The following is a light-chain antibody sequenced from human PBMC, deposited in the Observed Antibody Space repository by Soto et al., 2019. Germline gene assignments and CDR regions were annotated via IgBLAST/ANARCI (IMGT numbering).Light chain of an antibody. CDR1: QSVSNY. CDR2: DAS. Sequence: EIVLTQSPATLSLSPGERATLSCRASQSVSNYLAWYQQKPGQPPRRLIYDASNRATGTPARFSGSGSGTDFTLTFSSLEPEDFAVFYCQQRSSGWTFGQWTKV. CDR3: QQRSSGWT. V-gene: IGKV3-11*01. J-gene: IGKJ1*01.